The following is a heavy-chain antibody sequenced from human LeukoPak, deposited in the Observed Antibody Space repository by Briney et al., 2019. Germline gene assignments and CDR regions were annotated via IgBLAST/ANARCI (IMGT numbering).Heavy chain of an antibody. D-gene: IGHD3-10*01. CDR3: ARVDRSPWFGEVGGTNYYYYGMDV. CDR1: GYTFTGYY. Sequence: ASVKVSCKASGYTFTGYYMHWVRQAPGQGLEWMGWINPNSGGTNYAQKFQGRVTMTRGTSISTAYMELSRLRSDDTAVYYCARVDRSPWFGEVGGTNYYYYGMDVWGQGTTVTVSS. CDR2: INPNSGGT. V-gene: IGHV1-2*02. J-gene: IGHJ6*02.